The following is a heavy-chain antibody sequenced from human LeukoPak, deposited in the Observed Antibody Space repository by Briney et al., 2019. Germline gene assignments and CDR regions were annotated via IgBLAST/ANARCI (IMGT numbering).Heavy chain of an antibody. CDR3: ARDNRYYYGSGSYYYYYGMDV. Sequence: ASVKVSCKESGYTFTSYYMHWVRQAPGQGLEWMGIINPSGGSTSYAQKFQGRVTMTRDTSTSTVYMELSSLRSEDTAVYYCARDNRYYYGSGSYYYYYGMDVWGQGTTVTVSS. CDR1: GYTFTSYY. CDR2: INPSGGST. J-gene: IGHJ6*02. V-gene: IGHV1-46*01. D-gene: IGHD3-10*01.